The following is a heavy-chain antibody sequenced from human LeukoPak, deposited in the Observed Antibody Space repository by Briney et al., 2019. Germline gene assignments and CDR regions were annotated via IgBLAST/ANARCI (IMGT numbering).Heavy chain of an antibody. Sequence: PSETLSLTCSVSGGSINSYYWSWIRQPPGKGLEWIGNIYYSGSTNYNPSLKSRVTVSVDTSKNQFSLKLSSVTAADTAVYYCARGRRITFGGVIVNWFDPWGQGTLVTVSS. V-gene: IGHV4-59*01. J-gene: IGHJ5*02. CDR3: ARGRRITFGGVIVNWFDP. CDR1: GGSINSYY. D-gene: IGHD3-16*02. CDR2: IYYSGST.